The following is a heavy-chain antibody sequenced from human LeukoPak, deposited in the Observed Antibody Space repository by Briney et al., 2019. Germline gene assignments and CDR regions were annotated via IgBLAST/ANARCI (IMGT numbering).Heavy chain of an antibody. J-gene: IGHJ6*03. Sequence: SETLSLTCTVSGGSISSYYWSWIRQPPGKGLEWIGYIYYSGSTNYNPSLKSRVTISVDTSKNQFSLKLSSVTAADTAVYYCARGNYDFWSGFEYYYYYMDVWGKGTTVTVSS. V-gene: IGHV4-59*01. CDR2: IYYSGST. CDR3: ARGNYDFWSGFEYYYYYMDV. D-gene: IGHD3-3*01. CDR1: GGSISSYY.